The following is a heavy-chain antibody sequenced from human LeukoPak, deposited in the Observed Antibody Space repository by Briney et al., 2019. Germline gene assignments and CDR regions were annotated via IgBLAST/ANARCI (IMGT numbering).Heavy chain of an antibody. CDR3: ARRLSTWSEGWFDP. J-gene: IGHJ5*02. Sequence: ASVKVSCKASGYSFTAYYIHWVRQAPGQGREWMGWINPNSGDTNYAQKFQGRVTMTRDTSITTAYMDLTSLTSDDTAVYYCARRLSTWSEGWFDPWGQGTLVTVSS. CDR1: GYSFTAYY. V-gene: IGHV1-2*02. CDR2: INPNSGDT. D-gene: IGHD6-13*01.